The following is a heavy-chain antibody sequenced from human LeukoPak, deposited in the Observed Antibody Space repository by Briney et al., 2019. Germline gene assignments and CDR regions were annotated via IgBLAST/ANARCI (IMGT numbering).Heavy chain of an antibody. CDR3: ARGVSSSWHVGNWFDP. Sequence: PSETLSLTCTVSGGSISSSSYYWGWIRQPPGKGLEWIGSIYYSGSTYYNPSLKSRVTISVDTSKNQFSLKLSSVTAADTAVYYCARGVSSSWHVGNWFDPWGQGTLVTVSS. CDR2: IYYSGST. CDR1: GGSISSSSYY. D-gene: IGHD6-13*01. V-gene: IGHV4-39*07. J-gene: IGHJ5*02.